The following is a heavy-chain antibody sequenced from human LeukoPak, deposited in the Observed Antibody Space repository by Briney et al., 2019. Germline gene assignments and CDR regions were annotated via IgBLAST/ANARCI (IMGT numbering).Heavy chain of an antibody. J-gene: IGHJ4*02. CDR3: ARVYRPMVRGVIGY. V-gene: IGHV3-21*01. CDR1: GFTFSSYS. D-gene: IGHD3-10*01. Sequence: KAGGSLRLSCAAPGFTFSSYSMNWVRQAPGKGLEWVSSISSSSSYIYYADSVKGRFTISRDNAKNSLYLQMNSLRAEDTAVYYCARVYRPMVRGVIGYWGQGTLVTVSS. CDR2: ISSSSSYI.